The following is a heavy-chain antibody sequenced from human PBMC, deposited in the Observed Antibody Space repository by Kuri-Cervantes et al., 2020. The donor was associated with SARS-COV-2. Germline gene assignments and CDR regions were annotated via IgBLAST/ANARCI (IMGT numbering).Heavy chain of an antibody. J-gene: IGHJ6*02. Sequence: ASVKVSCKASGYTFTSYGISWVRQAPGQGLEWMGWISAYNGNTNYAQKLQGRVTMTTDTSTSTAYMELRSLRSDDTAVYYCATNIAARPDYYGMDVWGQGTTVTVYS. V-gene: IGHV1-18*04. CDR1: GYTFTSYG. CDR3: ATNIAARPDYYGMDV. D-gene: IGHD6-6*01. CDR2: ISAYNGNT.